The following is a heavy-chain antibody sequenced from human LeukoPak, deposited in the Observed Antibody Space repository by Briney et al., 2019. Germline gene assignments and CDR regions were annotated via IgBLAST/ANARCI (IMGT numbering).Heavy chain of an antibody. D-gene: IGHD1-26*01. CDR2: IYPGGSDT. CDR1: GYSFTSYW. Sequence: GESLKISCKGSGYSFTSYWIGWGRPMPGKGLGWMVIIYPGGSDTRYGPSFQGQVTISADTSISTAYLQWSSLKASDTAIYYCARRDTRGLVGGLDYWGQGTLVTVSS. V-gene: IGHV5-51*01. CDR3: ARRDTRGLVGGLDY. J-gene: IGHJ4*02.